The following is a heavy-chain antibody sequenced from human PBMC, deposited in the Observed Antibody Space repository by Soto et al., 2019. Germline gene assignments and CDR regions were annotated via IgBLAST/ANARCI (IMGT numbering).Heavy chain of an antibody. CDR2: IYPGDSDT. D-gene: IGHD5-12*01. V-gene: IGHV5-51*01. CDR3: ARGYSGYPADQRVWFDP. Sequence: GESLKISCKGSGYSFTSYWIGWVRQMPGKGLEWMGIIYPGDSDTRYSPSFQGQVTISADKSISTAYLQWSSLKASDTAMYCCARGYSGYPADQRVWFDPWGQGTLVTVSS. CDR1: GYSFTSYW. J-gene: IGHJ5*02.